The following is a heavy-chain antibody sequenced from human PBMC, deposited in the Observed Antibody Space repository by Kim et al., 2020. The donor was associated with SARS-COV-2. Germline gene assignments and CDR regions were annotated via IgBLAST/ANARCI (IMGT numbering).Heavy chain of an antibody. CDR1: GGSFSGYY. Sequence: SETLSLTCAVYGGSFSGYYWSWIRQPPGKGLEWIGEINHSGSTNYNPSLKSRVTISVDTSKNQFSLKLSSVTAADTAVYYCARGVGQVINGTRWVYYYYGMDVWGQGTTVTVSS. J-gene: IGHJ6*02. CDR3: ARGVGQVINGTRWVYYYYGMDV. CDR2: INHSGST. D-gene: IGHD3-22*01. V-gene: IGHV4-34*01.